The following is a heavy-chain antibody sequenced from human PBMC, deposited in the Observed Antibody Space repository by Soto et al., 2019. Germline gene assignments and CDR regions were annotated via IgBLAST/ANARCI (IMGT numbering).Heavy chain of an antibody. D-gene: IGHD3-3*01. CDR2: IYWDDDK. CDR1: GFSLSTSGVG. Sequence: QITLKDSGPTLVKPTQTLTLTCTFSGFSLSTSGVGVGWIRQPPGKALEWLALIYWDDDKRYSPSLKSRLTITKDTSKNQVVLTMTNMDPVDTATYYCAHTPKVTIFGAYWYFDLWGRGTLVTVSS. V-gene: IGHV2-5*02. CDR3: AHTPKVTIFGAYWYFDL. J-gene: IGHJ2*01.